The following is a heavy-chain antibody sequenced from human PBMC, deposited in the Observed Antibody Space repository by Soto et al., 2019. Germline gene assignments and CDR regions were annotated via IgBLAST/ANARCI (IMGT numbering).Heavy chain of an antibody. V-gene: IGHV1-18*01. D-gene: IGHD4-17*01. CDR2: ISAYNGNT. CDR3: ARRGTTIDY. Sequence: ASVKVSCKASGYTFTNFCISWWQQAPVQGLEWRGWISAYNGNTNYTQKCQGRVTMTTDTSTNTPYMEVRSLRFDDTAVYYCARRGTTIDYWGQGTLVTVSP. CDR1: GYTFTNFC. J-gene: IGHJ4*02.